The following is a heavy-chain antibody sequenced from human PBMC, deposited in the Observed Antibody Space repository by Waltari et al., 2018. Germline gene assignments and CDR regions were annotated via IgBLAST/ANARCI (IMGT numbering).Heavy chain of an antibody. Sequence: QVQLQESGPGLVKPSQTLSLTCTVPGGSISRGGYYLSWIRPHPGKGLEWIGYIYYSGSTYYNPSLKSRVTISVDTSKNQFSLKLSSVTAADTAVYYCASSGGPPGPAGFDYWGQGTLVTVSS. V-gene: IGHV4-31*03. D-gene: IGHD2-8*02. CDR2: IYYSGST. J-gene: IGHJ4*02. CDR3: ASSGGPPGPAGFDY. CDR1: GGSISRGGYY.